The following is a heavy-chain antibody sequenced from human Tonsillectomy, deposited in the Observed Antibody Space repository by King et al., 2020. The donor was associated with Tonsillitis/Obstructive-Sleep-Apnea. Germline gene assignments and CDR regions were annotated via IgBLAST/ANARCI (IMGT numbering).Heavy chain of an antibody. CDR1: GFTFSSYS. V-gene: IGHV3-21*01. CDR2: IISMSSYI. CDR3: ARGHYYDSSGYYMDV. Sequence: VQLVESGGGLVKPGGSLRLSCAASGFTFSSYSMNWVRQAPGKGLEWVSSIISMSSYIYYADSVKGRFTISRDNAKNSLYLQMNSLRAEDTAVYYCARGHYYDSSGYYMDVWGKGTTVTVSS. J-gene: IGHJ6*03. D-gene: IGHD3-22*01.